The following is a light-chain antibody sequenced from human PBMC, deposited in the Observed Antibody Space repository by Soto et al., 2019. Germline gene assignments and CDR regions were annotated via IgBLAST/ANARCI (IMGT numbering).Light chain of an antibody. Sequence: QAVVTQPPSLSGAPGQNIIISCTGGGSNIGAGFDVHWYQQLPGTAPKLLIYGNTNRPSGVPDRFSGSKSGTSASLVITGLQDEDEADYYCQSYDTGLSGPVVFGGGTKLTVL. CDR1: GSNIGAGFD. CDR3: QSYDTGLSGPVV. J-gene: IGLJ2*01. V-gene: IGLV1-40*01. CDR2: GNT.